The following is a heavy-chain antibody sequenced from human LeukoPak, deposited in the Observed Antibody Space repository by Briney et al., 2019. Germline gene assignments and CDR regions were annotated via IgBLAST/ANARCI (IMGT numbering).Heavy chain of an antibody. CDR3: ARLSPRQDGDPPSFDY. Sequence: SETLSLTCTVSGGSISSSSYYWGWIRQPPGKGPEWLGSIYYSGSTYYNPSLKSRVTISVDASKHQFSLNLSPVTTADTPVYYCARLSPRQDGDPPSFDYWGQGNLVTVSS. V-gene: IGHV4-39*01. CDR1: GGSISSSSYY. J-gene: IGHJ4*02. CDR2: IYYSGST. D-gene: IGHD4-17*01.